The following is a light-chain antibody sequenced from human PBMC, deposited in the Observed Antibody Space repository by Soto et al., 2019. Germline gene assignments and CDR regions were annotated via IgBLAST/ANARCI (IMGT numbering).Light chain of an antibody. Sequence: DIQMTQSPSSLSASVGDRVTITCRASQTISTYLNWYQQIPGKAPKLLIYGASNLQNGVPPRFSGSGSGTDFTLTISSLQPKDFATYYCQKSSSIPYTFGQGTKLEIK. CDR2: GAS. J-gene: IGKJ2*01. CDR3: QKSSSIPYT. V-gene: IGKV1-39*01. CDR1: QTISTY.